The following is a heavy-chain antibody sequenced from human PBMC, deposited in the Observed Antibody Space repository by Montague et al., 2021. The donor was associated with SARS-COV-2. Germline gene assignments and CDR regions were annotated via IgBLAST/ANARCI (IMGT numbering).Heavy chain of an antibody. Sequence: SETLSLTCTVSGGSISTSSYYWGWLHLPPGKGLEWIGTIYYSGSTYYNPSLTSRVTISVDTSKNQFSLKLSSVTAADTAVYYCARHYYFDTSGQTPPFDYWGQGTLVTVSS. V-gene: IGHV4-39*01. J-gene: IGHJ4*02. CDR2: IYYSGST. CDR1: GGSISTSSYY. CDR3: ARHYYFDTSGQTPPFDY. D-gene: IGHD3-22*01.